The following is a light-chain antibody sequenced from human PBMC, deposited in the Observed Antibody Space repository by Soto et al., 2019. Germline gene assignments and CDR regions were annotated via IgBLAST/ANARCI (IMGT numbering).Light chain of an antibody. CDR2: EVN. CDR1: SSDVGGYNY. Sequence: QSALTQPPSASGSPGQSVTISCTGTSSDVGGYNYVSWYQQHPGKAPKLMISEVNKRPSVVPDRFSGSKSGNTASLTVSGLQAEDEADYYCSSYAGGPYVFGTGTKLTVL. CDR3: SSYAGGPYV. J-gene: IGLJ1*01. V-gene: IGLV2-8*01.